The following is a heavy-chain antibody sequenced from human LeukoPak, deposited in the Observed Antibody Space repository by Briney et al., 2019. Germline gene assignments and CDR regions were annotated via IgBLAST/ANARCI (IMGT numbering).Heavy chain of an antibody. CDR3: AKVGLYYDSSGYYDY. J-gene: IGHJ4*02. CDR1: GFTSSSYA. Sequence: GGSLRLSCAASGFTSSSYAMHWVRQAPGKGLEWVAVISYDGSNKYYADSVKGRFTISRDNSKNTLYLQMNSLRAEDTALYYCAKVGLYYDSSGYYDYWGQGTLVTVSS. V-gene: IGHV3-30*04. D-gene: IGHD3-22*01. CDR2: ISYDGSNK.